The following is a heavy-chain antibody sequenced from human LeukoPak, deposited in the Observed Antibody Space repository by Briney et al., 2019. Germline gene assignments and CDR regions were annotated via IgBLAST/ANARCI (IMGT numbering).Heavy chain of an antibody. Sequence: ASVKVSCKVSGYTLTELSMHWVRQAPGKGLEWMGGFDPEDGETIYAQKFQGRVTMTEDTSTDTAYMGLSSLRSEDTAVYYCATGPQDGFGPTDYWGQGTLVTVSS. V-gene: IGHV1-24*01. J-gene: IGHJ4*02. CDR1: GYTLTELS. D-gene: IGHD3-10*01. CDR2: FDPEDGET. CDR3: ATGPQDGFGPTDY.